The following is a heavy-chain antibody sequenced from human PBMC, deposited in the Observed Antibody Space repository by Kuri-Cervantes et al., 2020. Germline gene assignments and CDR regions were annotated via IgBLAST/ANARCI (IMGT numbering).Heavy chain of an antibody. CDR1: GFTFSSYW. V-gene: IGHV3-7*01. CDR3: ARDSGMDV. Sequence: GESLKISCAASGFTFSSYWMSWVRQAPGKGLEWVANIKQDGSGKYYVDSVKGRFTISRDNAKNSLYLQMNSLRAEDTAVYYCARDSGMDVWGQGTTVTVSS. CDR2: IKQDGSGK. J-gene: IGHJ6*02.